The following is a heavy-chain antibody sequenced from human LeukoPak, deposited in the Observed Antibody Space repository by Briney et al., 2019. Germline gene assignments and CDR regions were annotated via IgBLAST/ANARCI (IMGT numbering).Heavy chain of an antibody. Sequence: GGSLRLSCAASGFTFDDYGMSWVRQAPGKGLEWVSGINWNGGSTGYADSVKGRFTISRDNAKNSLYLQMNSLRAEDTALYYCARGAYGAASDYYYYVDVWGKGTTVTVSS. V-gene: IGHV3-20*04. J-gene: IGHJ6*03. CDR1: GFTFDDYG. CDR3: ARGAYGAASDYYYYVDV. D-gene: IGHD4-17*01. CDR2: INWNGGST.